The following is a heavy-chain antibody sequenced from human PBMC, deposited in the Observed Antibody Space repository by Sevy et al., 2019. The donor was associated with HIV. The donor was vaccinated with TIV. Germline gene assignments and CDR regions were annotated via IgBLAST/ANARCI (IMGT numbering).Heavy chain of an antibody. J-gene: IGHJ4*02. CDR1: GFTFSSYG. V-gene: IGHV3-30*02. D-gene: IGHD2-15*01. CDR2: IRYDGSNK. Sequence: GGSLRLSCAASGFTFSSYGMHWVRQAPGKGLEWVAFIRYDGSNKYYADSVKGRLTISRDNSKNTLYLQMNSLRAEDTAVYYCATENCSGGSCYFDYWGQGTLVTVSS. CDR3: ATENCSGGSCYFDY.